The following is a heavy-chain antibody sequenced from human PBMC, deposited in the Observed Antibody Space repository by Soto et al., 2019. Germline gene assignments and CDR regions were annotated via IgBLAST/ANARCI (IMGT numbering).Heavy chain of an antibody. J-gene: IGHJ4*02. D-gene: IGHD2-15*01. CDR2: ISAYNGNT. CDR3: AKAFYSCSRGTCYVGTLDH. CDR1: GYTFSNYG. V-gene: IGHV1-18*01. Sequence: GASVKVSCKASGYTFSNYGISWVRQAPGQGLEWMGWISAYNGNTKYAQKLQGRVTMTTDTSTNTAYMELRSLRADDTAVYYCAKAFYSCSRGTCYVGTLDHWGQGTLVTVSS.